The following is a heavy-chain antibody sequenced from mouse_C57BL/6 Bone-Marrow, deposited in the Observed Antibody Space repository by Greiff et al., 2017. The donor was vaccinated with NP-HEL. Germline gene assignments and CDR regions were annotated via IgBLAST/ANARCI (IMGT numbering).Heavy chain of an antibody. CDR1: GYTFTSYW. J-gene: IGHJ3*01. Sequence: QVQLQQPGAELVKPGASVKLSCKASGYTFTSYWMHWVKQRPGRGREGREMFVPPSGGTKSNAKFKSKAPLTVDKPSSTAYMQLSSLTSEDSAVFYCAPTGTFAWFAYWGQGTLVTVSA. V-gene: IGHV1-72*01. CDR2: FVPPSGGT. CDR3: APTGTFAWFAY. D-gene: IGHD4-1*02.